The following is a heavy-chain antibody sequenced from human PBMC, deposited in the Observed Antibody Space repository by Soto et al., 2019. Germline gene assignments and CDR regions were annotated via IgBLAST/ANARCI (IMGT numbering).Heavy chain of an antibody. CDR3: ARGARNYYYFDY. D-gene: IGHD1-7*01. J-gene: IGHJ4*02. V-gene: IGHV3-74*01. CDR2: IKFDGSIT. Sequence: DVQVVESGGRLVQPGGSLRLSCAASGFTFSNYWLHWVRQTPGKGLVWVSRIKFDGSITNYADSVKGRVTLSRENAKNTVYLQMDSLRADDTAVYYCARGARNYYYFDYWGQGTLVTVSS. CDR1: GFTFSNYW.